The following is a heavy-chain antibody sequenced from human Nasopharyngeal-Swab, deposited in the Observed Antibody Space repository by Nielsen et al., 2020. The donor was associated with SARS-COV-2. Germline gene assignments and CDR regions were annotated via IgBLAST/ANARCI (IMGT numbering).Heavy chain of an antibody. Sequence: GGSLRLSCAASGFTFSSYWMSWVRQAPGKGREWVANIKQDGSEKYYVDSVKGRFTISRDNAKNSLYLQMNSLRAEDTAVYYCARDQYYDSSGYYYYGMDVWGQGTTVTVSS. D-gene: IGHD3-22*01. J-gene: IGHJ6*02. CDR2: IKQDGSEK. CDR1: GFTFSSYW. CDR3: ARDQYYDSSGYYYYGMDV. V-gene: IGHV3-7*01.